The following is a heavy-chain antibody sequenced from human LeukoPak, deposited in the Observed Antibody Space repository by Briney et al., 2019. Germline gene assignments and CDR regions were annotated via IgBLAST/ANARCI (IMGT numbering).Heavy chain of an antibody. Sequence: GGSLRLPCAASGFTFNSYTVNWVRQAPGKGLEWVSFISYSGSNMYYADSVKGRFTISRDNAKNSLYLQMDSLRADDTAVYYCARDKDWAFDHWGQGTLVTVSS. CDR1: GFTFNSYT. CDR3: ARDKDWAFDH. D-gene: IGHD3-9*01. CDR2: ISYSGSNM. J-gene: IGHJ4*02. V-gene: IGHV3-48*01.